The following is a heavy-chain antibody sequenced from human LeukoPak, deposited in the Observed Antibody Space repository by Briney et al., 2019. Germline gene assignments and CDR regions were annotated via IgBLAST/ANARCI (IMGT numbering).Heavy chain of an antibody. J-gene: IGHJ4*02. Sequence: SETLSLTCTVSSGSISTSNYYWGWVRQPPGKALEWIGNIFYSGSTYYSPSLKSRVTISLDTSRNQFSLKLSSVTAADTAVYYCARNREGEFVDYWGQGTLVTVSS. CDR2: IFYSGST. CDR3: ARNREGEFVDY. CDR1: SGSISTSNYY. D-gene: IGHD3-10*01. V-gene: IGHV4-39*07.